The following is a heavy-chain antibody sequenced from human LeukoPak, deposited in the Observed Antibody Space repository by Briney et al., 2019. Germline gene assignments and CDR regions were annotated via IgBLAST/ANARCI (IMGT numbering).Heavy chain of an antibody. CDR1: GFTFSSYS. V-gene: IGHV3-21*04. CDR2: ISSSSSYI. J-gene: IGHJ4*02. CDR3: ARVAYSSGWYPRYYFDY. Sequence: SGGSLRLSCAASGFTFSSYSMNWVRQAPGKGLEWVSSISSSSSYIYYADSVKGRFTISRDNAKNSLYLQMNSLRAEDTAVYYCARVAYSSGWYPRYYFDYWGQGTLVTVSS. D-gene: IGHD6-19*01.